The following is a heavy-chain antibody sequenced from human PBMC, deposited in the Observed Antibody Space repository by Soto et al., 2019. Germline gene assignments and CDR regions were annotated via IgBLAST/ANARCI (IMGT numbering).Heavy chain of an antibody. V-gene: IGHV3-74*01. D-gene: IGHD3-10*01. CDR3: AKTLLVGGGDFDY. CDR1: GFTFSSYW. Sequence: EVQLVESGGGLVQPGGSLRLSCAASGFTFSSYWMHWVRQAPGKGLVWVSRINSDGGSTSYADSVKGRFTISRDNAKNTLYLQMNSLRVEDTAVYYCAKTLLVGGGDFDYWGQGTLVTVSS. CDR2: INSDGGST. J-gene: IGHJ4*02.